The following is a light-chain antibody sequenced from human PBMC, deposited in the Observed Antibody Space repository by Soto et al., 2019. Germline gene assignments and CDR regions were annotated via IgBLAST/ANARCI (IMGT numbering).Light chain of an antibody. CDR2: GAS. V-gene: IGKV3-15*01. CDR1: QSVSSN. Sequence: DIVMTQSPDSLAVSPGERATLSCRASQSVSSNLAWYQQKPGQAPRLLIYGASTRATGIPVRFSGSWSGTEFTLTINSLQSEDFVVYYCQHYNPWPGFGQGTKLEIK. CDR3: QHYNPWPG. J-gene: IGKJ2*01.